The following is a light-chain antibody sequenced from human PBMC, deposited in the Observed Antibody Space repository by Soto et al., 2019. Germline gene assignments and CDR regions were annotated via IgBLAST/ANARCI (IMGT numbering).Light chain of an antibody. CDR2: VVS. J-gene: IGLJ2*01. CDR1: SSDVGGYNY. CDR3: TSYTGSSTPVV. Sequence: QSALTQPASVSGSPGQSITISCTGTSSDVGGYNYVSWYQHHPGKAPKLMIYVVSNRPSGVSNRFSGSKSGNTASLTISGLQAEDEADYYCTSYTGSSTPVVFGGGTQLTVL. V-gene: IGLV2-14*03.